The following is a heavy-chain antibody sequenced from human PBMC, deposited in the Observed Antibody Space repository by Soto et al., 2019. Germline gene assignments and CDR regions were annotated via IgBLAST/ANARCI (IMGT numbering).Heavy chain of an antibody. Sequence: XSVKVPCKASGYPFTVYYMHWVRQAPGQGLEWMGWINPKSGGTMYPQKFQGRVTMTWDTSISTAYMALTRLRSDDTAVYYCARDMAKGGGSAGFDYWGQGTLVTVSS. CDR2: INPKSGGT. J-gene: IGHJ4*02. D-gene: IGHD1-26*01. CDR1: GYPFTVYY. CDR3: ARDMAKGGGSAGFDY. V-gene: IGHV1-2*02.